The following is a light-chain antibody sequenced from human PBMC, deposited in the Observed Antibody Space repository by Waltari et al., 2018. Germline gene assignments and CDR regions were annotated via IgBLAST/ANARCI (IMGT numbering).Light chain of an antibody. V-gene: IGLV2-14*01. CDR1: RSAVGGYNY. Sequence: QSALTQPASVSGSPGQSITLSSTGTRSAVGGYNYVSWYQQHPGKAPKLMIYDVSKRPSGVSNRFSGSKSGNTASLTISGLQAEDEADYYCSSYTSSSTRVFGGGTKLTVL. CDR3: SSYTSSSTRV. CDR2: DVS. J-gene: IGLJ2*01.